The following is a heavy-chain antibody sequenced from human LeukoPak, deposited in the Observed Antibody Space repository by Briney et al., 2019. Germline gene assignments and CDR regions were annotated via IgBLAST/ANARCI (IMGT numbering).Heavy chain of an antibody. J-gene: IGHJ3*01. Sequence: GGSLRLSCAASGLIFSSYWMSWVRQAPGKGLEWVANIKQDGSQKYYVDSVKGRFTISRDNAKNSLYLQMNSLRAEDTAVYYCARDDYGGDSIESAFDVWGQGTLLTVSS. CDR1: GLIFSSYW. CDR2: IKQDGSQK. CDR3: ARDDYGGDSIESAFDV. D-gene: IGHD4-23*01. V-gene: IGHV3-7*01.